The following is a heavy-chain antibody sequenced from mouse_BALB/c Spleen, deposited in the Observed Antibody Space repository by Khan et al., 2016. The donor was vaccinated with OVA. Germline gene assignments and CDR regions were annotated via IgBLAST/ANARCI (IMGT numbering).Heavy chain of an antibody. V-gene: IGHV2-6-4*01. CDR1: GFSLSRYN. CDR2: IWGGGGT. Sequence: QVQLKESGPGLVAPSQTLSNTCTVSGFSLSRYNIHWVRQPPGGGLEWLGMIWGGGGTDYNSTLKSRLSISKDNSKSQVFLKMNSLQTDDTAMYYCARAYYRYGGYYAMDYWGQGTSVTVSS. D-gene: IGHD2-14*01. J-gene: IGHJ4*01. CDR3: ARAYYRYGGYYAMDY.